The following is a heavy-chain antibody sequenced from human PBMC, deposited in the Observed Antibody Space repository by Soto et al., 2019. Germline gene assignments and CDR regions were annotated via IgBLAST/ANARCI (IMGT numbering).Heavy chain of an antibody. Sequence: SETLSLTCAMSVDSVSSNSAAWSWIMQSPSRGLEWLGRTYYRSKWYNDYAVSVKSRITINPDTSKNQFSLQLNSVTPEDTAVYYSARADGYCGGGSSPIQVVFFQPWGQRTLVT. CDR1: VDSVSSNSAA. CDR2: TYYRSKWYN. D-gene: IGHD2-15*01. V-gene: IGHV6-1*01. J-gene: IGHJ5*02. CDR3: ARADGYCGGGSSPIQVVFFQP.